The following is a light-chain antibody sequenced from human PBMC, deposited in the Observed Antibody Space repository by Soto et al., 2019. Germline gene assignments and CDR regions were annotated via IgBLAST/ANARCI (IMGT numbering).Light chain of an antibody. CDR3: QKYNSAPRE. J-gene: IGKJ1*01. Sequence: DIQITHSPSSLSASVGDRVTINCRASQGISNYLAWYQQKPGKVPKLLIYAASTLQSGVPSRFSGSGSGTDFTLTISSLQPEDVATYYCQKYNSAPREFGQGTKVELK. CDR1: QGISNY. V-gene: IGKV1-27*01. CDR2: AAS.